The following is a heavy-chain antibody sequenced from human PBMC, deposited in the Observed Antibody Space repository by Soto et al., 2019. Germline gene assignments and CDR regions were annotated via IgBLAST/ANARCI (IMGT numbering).Heavy chain of an antibody. Sequence: GGSLRFSCAASGFTVSSAWMSWVRQAPGKGLEWVARIKSEADGGTTDYAAPVKGRFTISRDDSKNILDLQMNSLKTEDTAVYYCTTDRRITLAQFDYWGQGALVTVSS. CDR2: IKSEADGGTT. CDR3: TTDRRITLAQFDY. CDR1: GFTVSSAW. V-gene: IGHV3-15*01. J-gene: IGHJ4*02. D-gene: IGHD1-20*01.